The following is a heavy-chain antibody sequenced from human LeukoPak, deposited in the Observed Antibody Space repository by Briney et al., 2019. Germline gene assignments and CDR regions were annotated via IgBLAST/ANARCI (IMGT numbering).Heavy chain of an antibody. D-gene: IGHD6-19*01. CDR3: TTRGMYSSGWC. CDR2: IKSKTESWTT. CDR1: GCTFSNAL. V-gene: IGHV3-15*01. J-gene: IGHJ4*02. Sequence: GGSLRLSFAASGCTFSNALMSWVRQPPGKGLDWVGRIKSKTESWTTEYAAPVKGIFTISRDDSKNTLYLQMTSLKTEDTAVYYCTTRGMYSSGWCWGQGILVTVSS.